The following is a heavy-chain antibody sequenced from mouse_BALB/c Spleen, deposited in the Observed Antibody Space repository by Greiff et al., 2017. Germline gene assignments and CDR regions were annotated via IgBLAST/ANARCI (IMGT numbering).Heavy chain of an antibody. CDR1: GFTISDYY. CDR2: ISDGGSYT. Sequence: VQRVESGGGLVKPGGSLKLSCAASGFTISDYYMYWGRQTPEKRLGWVATISDGGSYTYYPDSVKGRFTISRDNAKNNLYLQMSSLKSEDTAMYYCARGGDGLFAYWGQGTLVTVSA. CDR3: ARGGDGLFAY. J-gene: IGHJ3*01. D-gene: IGHD2-3*01. V-gene: IGHV5-4*02.